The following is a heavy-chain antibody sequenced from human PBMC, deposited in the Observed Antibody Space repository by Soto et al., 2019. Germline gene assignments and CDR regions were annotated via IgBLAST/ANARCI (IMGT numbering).Heavy chain of an antibody. CDR1: GFTFSDYY. Sequence: GGSLRLSCAASGFTFSDYYMSWIRQAPGRGLEWISYISNSGSSTYYADSVKGRFTISRDNAKNSLYLQMNSLRAEDTAVYYCARPPGIAAAGLGYWGQGTLVTVSS. CDR2: ISNSGSST. CDR3: ARPPGIAAAGLGY. V-gene: IGHV3-11*01. J-gene: IGHJ4*01. D-gene: IGHD6-13*01.